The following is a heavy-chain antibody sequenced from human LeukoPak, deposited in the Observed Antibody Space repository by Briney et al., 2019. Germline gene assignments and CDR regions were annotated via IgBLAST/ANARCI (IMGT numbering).Heavy chain of an antibody. Sequence: GASVKVSCKASGYTFSSYAISWVRQAPGQGLEWMGGIIPIFGTANYAQKFQGRVTITADKSTSTAYMELSSLRSEDTAVYYCATVYIAVATFDYWGQGTLVTVSS. D-gene: IGHD6-19*01. CDR2: IIPIFGTA. J-gene: IGHJ4*02. V-gene: IGHV1-69*06. CDR1: GYTFSSYA. CDR3: ATVYIAVATFDY.